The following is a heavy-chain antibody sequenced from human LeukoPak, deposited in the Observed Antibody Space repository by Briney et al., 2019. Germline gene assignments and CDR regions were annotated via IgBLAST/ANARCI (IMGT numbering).Heavy chain of an antibody. D-gene: IGHD5-12*01. V-gene: IGHV5-51*01. CDR3: ARSVATMAPHYFDY. Sequence: GESLKISCKASGYSFTSYFIGWVRQMPGKGLEWMGIIHPSDSDTRYSPSFEGQVTISADKSISTAYLQWSSLKASDTAMYYCARSVATMAPHYFDYWGQGTLVTVPS. J-gene: IGHJ4*02. CDR2: IHPSDSDT. CDR1: GYSFTSYF.